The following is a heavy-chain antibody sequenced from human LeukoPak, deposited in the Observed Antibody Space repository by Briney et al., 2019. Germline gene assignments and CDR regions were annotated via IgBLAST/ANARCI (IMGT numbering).Heavy chain of an antibody. CDR2: IDASGGST. J-gene: IGHJ5*02. V-gene: IGHV3-23*01. D-gene: IGHD6-19*01. Sequence: GGFLRLSCAASGFTFSSYAMSWVRQAPGKGLEWVSSIDASGGSTYYADSVKGRFTISRDNSKNTLFLQMSSLRAEDTAVYYCAKGSGSGWYGWFAPWGQGTLVTVSS. CDR1: GFTFSSYA. CDR3: AKGSGSGWYGWFAP.